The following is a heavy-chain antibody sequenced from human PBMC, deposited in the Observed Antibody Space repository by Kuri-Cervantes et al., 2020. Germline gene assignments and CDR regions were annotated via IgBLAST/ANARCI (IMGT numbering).Heavy chain of an antibody. D-gene: IGHD1-26*01. Sequence: SETLSLTCTVSGGSISSYYWSWIRQPAGKGLEWIGRIYTSGSTNYNPSLKSRVTISVDKSKSQFSLKLTSVTAADTAIYYCVRQGYGSYPDIRWFDPWGQGTLVTVSS. CDR2: IYTSGST. CDR3: VRQGYGSYPDIRWFDP. J-gene: IGHJ5*02. V-gene: IGHV4-4*07. CDR1: GGSISSYY.